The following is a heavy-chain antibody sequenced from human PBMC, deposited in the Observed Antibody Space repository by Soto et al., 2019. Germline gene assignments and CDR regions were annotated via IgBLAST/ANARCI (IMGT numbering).Heavy chain of an antibody. CDR1: GYTFTSYG. CDR2: ISAYNGNT. Sequence: QVQLVQSGAEVKKPGASVKVSCKASGYTFTSYGIIWVRQAPGQGLEWMGWISAYNGNTNYAQKLQGRVTMTTDTSTSTAYMELRSLRSDDTAVYYCARDQQQLPRGGNWFDPWGQGTLVTVSS. V-gene: IGHV1-18*01. J-gene: IGHJ5*02. CDR3: ARDQQQLPRGGNWFDP. D-gene: IGHD6-13*01.